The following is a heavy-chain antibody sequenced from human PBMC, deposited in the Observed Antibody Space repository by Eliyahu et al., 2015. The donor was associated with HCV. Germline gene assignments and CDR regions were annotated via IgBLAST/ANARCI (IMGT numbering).Heavy chain of an antibody. CDR1: GGSFSDYY. CDR3: ATGSGSYFHDY. J-gene: IGHJ4*02. Sequence: QVQLQQWGAGLLKPSETLSLTCAVYGGSFSDYYWXWXXQPPGKGLEWIGEXYQSGSTKXHSSLKSRVTISVDTSKKQISLTLSSVTAADAAVYYCATGSGSYFHDYWGQGTLVTVSS. V-gene: IGHV4-34*01. CDR2: XYQSGST. D-gene: IGHD3-10*01.